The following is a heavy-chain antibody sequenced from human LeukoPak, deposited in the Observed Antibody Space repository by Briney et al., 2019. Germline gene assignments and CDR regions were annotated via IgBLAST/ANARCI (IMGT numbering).Heavy chain of an antibody. Sequence: SETLSLTCTVSGGSISSGSYYWSWIRQPAGKGLEWIGRIYTSGSTNYNPSLKSRVTISVDTSKNQFSLKLSSVTAADTAVYHCARGEYQLPHSYWFDPWGQGTRVTVSS. CDR1: GGSISSGSYY. CDR3: ARGEYQLPHSYWFDP. V-gene: IGHV4-61*02. D-gene: IGHD2-2*01. CDR2: IYTSGST. J-gene: IGHJ5*02.